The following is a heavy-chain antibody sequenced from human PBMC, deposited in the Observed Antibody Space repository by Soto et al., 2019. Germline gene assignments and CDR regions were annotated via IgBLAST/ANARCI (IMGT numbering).Heavy chain of an antibody. Sequence: ASVKVSCTASGYTFTSYGISWVRQAPGQGLEWMGWISAYNGNTNYAQKLQGRVTMTTDTSTSTAYMELRSLRSDDTAVYYCARAAYYDFWSGPDPWGQGTLVTVSS. J-gene: IGHJ5*02. CDR1: GYTFTSYG. CDR2: ISAYNGNT. V-gene: IGHV1-18*01. D-gene: IGHD3-3*01. CDR3: ARAAYYDFWSGPDP.